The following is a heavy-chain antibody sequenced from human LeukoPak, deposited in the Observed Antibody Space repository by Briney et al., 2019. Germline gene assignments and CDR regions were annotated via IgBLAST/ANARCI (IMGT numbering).Heavy chain of an antibody. CDR1: GYTFTSYG. CDR3: ARGFWAGDIFTGYYWMPPAPFDP. D-gene: IGHD3-9*01. CDR2: ISAYNGNT. Sequence: ASVKVSCKASGYTFTSYGISWVRQAPGQELEWMGWISAYNGNTNYAQKLQGRVTMTTDTSTSTAYMELRSLRSDDTAVYYCARGFWAGDIFTGYYWMPPAPFDPWGQGTLVTVSS. V-gene: IGHV1-18*04. J-gene: IGHJ5*02.